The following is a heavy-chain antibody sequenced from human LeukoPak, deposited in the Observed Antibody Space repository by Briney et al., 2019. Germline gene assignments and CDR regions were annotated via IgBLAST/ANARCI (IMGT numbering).Heavy chain of an antibody. J-gene: IGHJ4*02. CDR2: TSGSGGST. V-gene: IGHV3-23*01. D-gene: IGHD2-15*01. CDR3: AKNGGSQCYSHLDS. Sequence: GGSLSLSCAAPGFTFSSYAMSWFRKAPGKGLEWAPGTSGSGGSTYYAGSVKGRFTISRDNSKNTLYLQMNSLRVEDTAVYYCAKNGGSQCYSHLDSWGQGTLVTVSS. CDR1: GFTFSSYA.